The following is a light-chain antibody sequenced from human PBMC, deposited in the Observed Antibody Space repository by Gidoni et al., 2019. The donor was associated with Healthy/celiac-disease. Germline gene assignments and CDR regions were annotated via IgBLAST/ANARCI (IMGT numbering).Light chain of an antibody. J-gene: IGKJ5*01. CDR1: QSISSY. CDR2: AAS. CDR3: QQSYSTPPA. Sequence: DIQMTQSPSSLSASVGARVTITCRASQSISSYLNWYQQKPGKAPKLLIYAASSLQSGVPSRFSGSGSGTDFTLTISSLQPEDFATYYCQQSYSTPPAFGQXTRLEIK. V-gene: IGKV1-39*01.